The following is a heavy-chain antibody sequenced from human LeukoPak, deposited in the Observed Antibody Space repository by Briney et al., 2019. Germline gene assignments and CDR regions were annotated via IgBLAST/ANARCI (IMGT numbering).Heavy chain of an antibody. J-gene: IGHJ4*02. CDR1: GFTFSSYA. D-gene: IGHD3-10*01. CDR2: ISGSGGST. V-gene: IGHV3-23*01. Sequence: GGSLRLSCAASGFTFSSYAMSWVRQAPGKGLEWVSAISGSGGSTYYADSVKGRFTISRDNSKNTLFLQMNSLRAEDTAIYYCAKDGYYYGSGSHHYDYWGQGTLVTVSS. CDR3: AKDGYYYGSGSHHYDY.